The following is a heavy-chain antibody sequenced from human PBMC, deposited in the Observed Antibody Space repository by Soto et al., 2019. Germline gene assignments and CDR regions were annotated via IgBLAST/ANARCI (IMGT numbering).Heavy chain of an antibody. CDR1: GYTFTHYY. D-gene: IGHD6-19*01. CDR2: INPSSGST. CDR3: ARVVAVARGRYFDY. V-gene: IGHV1-46*01. Sequence: ASVKVSCKASGYTFTHYYIHWVRQAPGQGLEWMGRINPSSGSTNYAQKFQGRVTMTTDTSTSTVYMELSRLRSEDTAVYYCARVVAVARGRYFDYWGQGTLVTVSS. J-gene: IGHJ4*02.